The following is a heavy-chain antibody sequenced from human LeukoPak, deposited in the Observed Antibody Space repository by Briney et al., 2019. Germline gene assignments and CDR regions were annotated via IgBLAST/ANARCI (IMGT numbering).Heavy chain of an antibody. CDR2: ISWNSGSI. Sequence: PGRSLRLSCAASGFTFDDYAMHWVRQAPGKGLEWVSGISWNSGSIGYADSVRGRFTISRDNAKNSLYLQMNSLRAEDTALYYCAKDLRYSSSSGFDYWGQGTLVTVSS. CDR3: AKDLRYSSSSGFDY. V-gene: IGHV3-9*01. CDR1: GFTFDDYA. J-gene: IGHJ4*02. D-gene: IGHD6-6*01.